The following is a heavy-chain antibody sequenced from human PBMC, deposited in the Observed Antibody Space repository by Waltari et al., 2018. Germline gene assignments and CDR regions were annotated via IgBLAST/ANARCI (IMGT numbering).Heavy chain of an antibody. CDR2: IYYSGST. CDR3: ARQIVVVAATPGYFDS. V-gene: IGHV4-61*01. CDR1: GYSVSSRIHY. J-gene: IGHJ4*02. D-gene: IGHD2-15*01. Sequence: QVQLQESGPGLVKPSATLSLTCTVSGYSVSSRIHYWSWIRQPPGKGLEWIGNIYYSGSTNYNPSFNSRVTISVDTSKNQFSLNLTSVTATDTAVYYCARQIVVVAATPGYFDSWGQGTLVAVSS.